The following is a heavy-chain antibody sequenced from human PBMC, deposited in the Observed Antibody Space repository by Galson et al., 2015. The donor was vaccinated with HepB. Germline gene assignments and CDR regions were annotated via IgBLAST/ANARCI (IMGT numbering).Heavy chain of an antibody. J-gene: IGHJ2*01. CDR1: GYIFTRFD. CDR2: LNPSNGNS. V-gene: IGHV1-8*01. Sequence: SVKVSCKASGYIFTRFDLNWVRQAPGQGLEWMGWLNPSNGNSGSAQKFQGRVSMTRNISINTAYMELRGLKSDDTAVYYCARVGFDLWGRGTLVFVSS. CDR3: ARVGFDL.